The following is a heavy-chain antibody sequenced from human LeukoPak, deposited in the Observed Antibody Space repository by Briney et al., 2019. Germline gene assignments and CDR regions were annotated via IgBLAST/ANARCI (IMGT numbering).Heavy chain of an antibody. CDR2: MNPNSGNT. J-gene: IGHJ6*03. V-gene: IGHV1-8*01. CDR1: GYTFTSYD. CDR3: AREGDYYGSGTVRYYYMDV. D-gene: IGHD3-10*01. Sequence: ASVKVSCKASGYTFTSYDINWVRQATGQGLEWMGWMNPNSGNTGYAQKFQGRVTMTRNTSISTAYMELSSLRSEDTAVYYCAREGDYYGSGTVRYYYMDVWGKGTTVTISS.